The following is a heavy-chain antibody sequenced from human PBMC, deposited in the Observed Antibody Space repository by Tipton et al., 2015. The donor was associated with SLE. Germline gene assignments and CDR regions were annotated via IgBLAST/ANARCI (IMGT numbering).Heavy chain of an antibody. D-gene: IGHD2-2*01. CDR2: INHSGST. CDR3: ARTAGYQLLFRRWFDP. Sequence: TLSLTCAVLGGSFSGYSWRLIRQPPGKGLEWIWEINHSGSTNYNPSLKSRVIISVDPSKNHFSLKLSSVTAADTAVYYCARTAGYQLLFRRWFDPWGQGTLVTVSS. CDR1: GGSFSGYS. J-gene: IGHJ5*02. V-gene: IGHV4-34*01.